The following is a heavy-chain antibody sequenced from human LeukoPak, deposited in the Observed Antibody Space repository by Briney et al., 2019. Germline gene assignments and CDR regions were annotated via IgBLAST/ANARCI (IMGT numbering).Heavy chain of an antibody. CDR2: IYSDNT. CDR3: AKDGGNSFYYYYYMDV. J-gene: IGHJ6*03. CDR1: GFTVSSNS. Sequence: GGSLRLSCTVSGFTVSSNSMSWVRQASGKGLEWVSFIYSDNTHYSDSVKGRFTISRDNSKNTLYLQMNSLRAEDTAVYYCAKDGGNSFYYYYYMDVWGKGTTVTVSS. V-gene: IGHV3-53*01. D-gene: IGHD3-16*01.